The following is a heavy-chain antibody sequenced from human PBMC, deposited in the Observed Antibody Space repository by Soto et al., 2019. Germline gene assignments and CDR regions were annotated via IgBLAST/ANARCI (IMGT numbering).Heavy chain of an antibody. Sequence: PGGSLRLSCAASGFTFDDYTMHWVRQAPGKGLEWVSLISWDGGSTYYADSVKGRFAISRDNDRNSLYLEMNSLRDEDTAVYYCARDRCYDGTCYSASDSWGQGTLVTVSS. D-gene: IGHD2-15*01. CDR2: ISWDGGST. CDR3: ARDRCYDGTCYSASDS. CDR1: GFTFDDYT. J-gene: IGHJ5*01. V-gene: IGHV3-43*01.